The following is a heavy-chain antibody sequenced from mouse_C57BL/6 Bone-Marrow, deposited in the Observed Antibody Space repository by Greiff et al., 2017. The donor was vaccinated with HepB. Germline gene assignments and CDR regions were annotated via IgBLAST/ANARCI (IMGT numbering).Heavy chain of an antibody. J-gene: IGHJ3*01. Sequence: QVQLQQPGAELVMPGASVKLSCKASGYTFTSYWMHWVKQRPGQGLEWIGEIDPSDSYTNYNQKFKGKSTLTVDKSSSTDYMQLSSLTSEDSAVYYCERRSLSAYWGQGTMVTVYA. CDR3: ERRSLSAY. CDR2: IDPSDSYT. V-gene: IGHV1-69*01. CDR1: GYTFTSYW.